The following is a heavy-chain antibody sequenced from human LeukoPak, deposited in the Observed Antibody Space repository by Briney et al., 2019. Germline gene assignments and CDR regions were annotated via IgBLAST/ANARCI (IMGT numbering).Heavy chain of an antibody. CDR3: AKGSSGYYLAYFDY. V-gene: IGHV3-48*01. Sequence: GGSLRLSCAASGFTFSSYSMNWVRQAPGKGLEWVSYISSSSSTIYYADSVKGRFTISRDNAKNSLYLQMNSLRAEDTALYYCAKGSSGYYLAYFDYWGQGTLVTVSS. CDR2: ISSSSSTI. J-gene: IGHJ4*02. CDR1: GFTFSSYS. D-gene: IGHD3-22*01.